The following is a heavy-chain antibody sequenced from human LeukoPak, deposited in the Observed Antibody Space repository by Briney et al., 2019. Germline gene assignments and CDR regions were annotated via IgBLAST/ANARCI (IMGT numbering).Heavy chain of an antibody. Sequence: GGSLILSCIASGFTFSNYWMSWVRQAPGKGLEWVASIKEDGSDKYYVDSVRGRFTISRDNMKNSLYVQMSSLRAEDTAVYYCARLKDAVTIFDCWGQGILVTVSS. CDR3: ARLKDAVTIFDC. J-gene: IGHJ5*01. V-gene: IGHV3-7*01. CDR2: IKEDGSDK. D-gene: IGHD4-17*01. CDR1: GFTFSNYW.